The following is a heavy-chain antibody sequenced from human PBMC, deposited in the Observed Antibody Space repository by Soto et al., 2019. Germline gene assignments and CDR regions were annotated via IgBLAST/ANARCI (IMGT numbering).Heavy chain of an antibody. Sequence: ASETLSLTCAVYGGSFSGYYWSWIRQPPGKGLEWIGEINHSGSTNYNPSLKSRVTISVDTSKNQFSLKLSSVTAADTAVYYCARGRERRYCSSTSCLHTSMDVWGQGTTVTVSS. J-gene: IGHJ6*02. D-gene: IGHD2-2*01. CDR3: ARGRERRYCSSTSCLHTSMDV. CDR1: GGSFSGYY. V-gene: IGHV4-34*01. CDR2: INHSGST.